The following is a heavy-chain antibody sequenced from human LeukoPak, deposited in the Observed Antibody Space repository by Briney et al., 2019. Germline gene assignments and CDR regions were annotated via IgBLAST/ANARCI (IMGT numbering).Heavy chain of an antibody. Sequence: PSETLSLTCTVSGGSISSYYWSWIRQPPGKGLEWIGYIYYSGSTNYNPSLESRVTISVDTSKNQFSLKLSSVTAADTAVYYCARVRGYSYGYGVDYWGQGTLVTVSS. V-gene: IGHV4-59*01. D-gene: IGHD5-18*01. J-gene: IGHJ4*02. CDR3: ARVRGYSYGYGVDY. CDR1: GGSISSYY. CDR2: IYYSGST.